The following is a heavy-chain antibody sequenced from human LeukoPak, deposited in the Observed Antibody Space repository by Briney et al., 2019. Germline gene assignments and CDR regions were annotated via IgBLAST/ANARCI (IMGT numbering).Heavy chain of an antibody. Sequence: KPSGTPSLTCAVSGGSLSTRSYYWGWVRQPPGKGLGWIGSIYYSGSTYYNPSLKSRVTISVDTSKNQFSLKLSSVTAADTAMYYCARSPGGMLHHDYWGQGTLVTVSS. V-gene: IGHV4-39*01. CDR1: GGSLSTRSYY. CDR3: ARSPGGMLHHDY. CDR2: IYYSGST. J-gene: IGHJ4*02. D-gene: IGHD1-26*01.